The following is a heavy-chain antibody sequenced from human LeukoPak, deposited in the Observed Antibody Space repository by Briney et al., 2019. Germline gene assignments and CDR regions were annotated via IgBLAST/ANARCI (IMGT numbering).Heavy chain of an antibody. Sequence: PGGSLTLSCAASGFTFNKYYIHWVRQAPGKGLVWVSRVNGVGSEGIYADSVKGRFSIFRDNAKNTVYLQMNSLTAEDTAMYYCVRDWDHYDFDSWGQEPWSPSPQ. V-gene: IGHV3-74*01. CDR2: VNGVGSEG. J-gene: IGHJ5*01. CDR3: VRDWDHYDFDS. CDR1: GFTFNKYY. D-gene: IGHD3-16*01.